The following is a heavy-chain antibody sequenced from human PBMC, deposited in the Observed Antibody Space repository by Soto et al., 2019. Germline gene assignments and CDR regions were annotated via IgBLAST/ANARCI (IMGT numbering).Heavy chain of an antibody. Sequence: GESLKISCKGSGYTFTNYWIGWVRQMPGKGLEWMGIIYPGDSDTKYNPSFQGQVTISADKSITTAYLQWSSLKASDTAIYYCAASIFYYGMDVWGQGTTVTVSS. CDR3: AASIFYYGMDV. CDR1: GYTFTNYW. J-gene: IGHJ6*02. CDR2: IYPGDSDT. V-gene: IGHV5-51*01.